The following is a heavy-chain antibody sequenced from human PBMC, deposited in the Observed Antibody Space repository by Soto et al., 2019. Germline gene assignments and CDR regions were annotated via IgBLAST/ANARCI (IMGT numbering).Heavy chain of an antibody. CDR2: IYYSGRT. J-gene: IGHJ4*02. Sequence: SELLSLTLTVSGASVSSGGYCWSMIRQPPGKGLEWIGYIYYSGRTNYNPSLESLVAISVDMSKNQFSLKLSSVTAAETAVYYCARARRRTTFFDYWGQGTLVTVSS. CDR1: GASVSSGGYC. D-gene: IGHD6-6*01. CDR3: ARARRRTTFFDY. V-gene: IGHV4-61*08.